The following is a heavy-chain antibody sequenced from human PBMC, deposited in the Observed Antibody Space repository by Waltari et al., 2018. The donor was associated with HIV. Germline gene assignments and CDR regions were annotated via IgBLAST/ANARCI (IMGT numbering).Heavy chain of an antibody. V-gene: IGHV4-61*02. J-gene: IGHJ4*01. CDR1: GGPIHRGRFS. D-gene: IGHD3-3*02. Sequence: QVQLQESGPGLLKPSQTLSLTCTVSGGPIHRGRFSWSWIRLSAGKTLEWIGRIYSSGNVNYSSSVESRVTISRDTSKNQFSLLLTSVTAADSAIYYCARLSGSKGFDYWGQGTLVTVSS. CDR3: ARLSGSKGFDY. CDR2: IYSSGNV.